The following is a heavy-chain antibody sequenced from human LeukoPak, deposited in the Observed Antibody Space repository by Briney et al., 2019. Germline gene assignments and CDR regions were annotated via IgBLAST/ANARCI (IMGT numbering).Heavy chain of an antibody. CDR3: TTDVQGYGSGSYYQGDY. CDR2: ISSSSSYI. V-gene: IGHV3-21*01. D-gene: IGHD3-10*01. Sequence: GGSLRLSCAASGFTFSSYSMNWVRQAPGKGLEWVSSISSSSSYIYYADSVKGRFTISRDNAKNSLYLQMNSLRAEDTAVYYCTTDVQGYGSGSYYQGDYWGQGTLVTVSS. J-gene: IGHJ4*02. CDR1: GFTFSSYS.